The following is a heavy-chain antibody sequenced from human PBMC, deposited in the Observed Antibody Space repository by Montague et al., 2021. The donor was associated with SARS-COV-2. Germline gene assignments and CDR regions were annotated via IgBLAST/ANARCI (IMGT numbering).Heavy chain of an antibody. CDR2: IYHSGST. J-gene: IGHJ4*02. D-gene: IGHD6-6*01. V-gene: IGHV4-4*02. Sequence: SETLSLTCAVSGGSISGSNWWSWVRQPPGKGLEWIGEIYHSGSTNYNPSLKSRVTISVDKSKNQFSLKLSSVTAADTAVYYCARMALASSSSDFDYWGQGTLVTVPS. CDR3: ARMALASSSSDFDY. CDR1: GGSISGSNW.